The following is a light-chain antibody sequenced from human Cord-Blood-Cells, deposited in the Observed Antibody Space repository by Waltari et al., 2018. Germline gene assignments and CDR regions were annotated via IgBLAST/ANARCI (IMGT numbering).Light chain of an antibody. V-gene: IGKV1-9*01. Sequence: DIQLTQSPSFMSASVGDRVTITCRASQGISSYLAWYQQKPGKAPKLLIYAASTLQSGVPSRFSGSGSGTEFTLTLSSLQPEYFATYYCQQLNSYPYTFGQGTKLEIK. CDR2: AAS. CDR3: QQLNSYPYT. J-gene: IGKJ2*01. CDR1: QGISSY.